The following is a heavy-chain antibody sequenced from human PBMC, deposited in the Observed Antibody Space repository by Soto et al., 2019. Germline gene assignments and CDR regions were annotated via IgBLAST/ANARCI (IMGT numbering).Heavy chain of an antibody. CDR1: GFTFSSYG. Sequence: QVQLVESGGGVVQPGRSLRLSCAASGFTFSSYGMHWVRQAPGKGLEWVAVIWYDGSNKYYADSVKGRFTISRDNSXXPLYLQLNSLRAEDTAVYYCARAGPMTPVTTAFDYWGQGTLVTVSS. CDR3: ARAGPMTPVTTAFDY. J-gene: IGHJ4*02. D-gene: IGHD4-17*01. CDR2: IWYDGSNK. V-gene: IGHV3-33*01.